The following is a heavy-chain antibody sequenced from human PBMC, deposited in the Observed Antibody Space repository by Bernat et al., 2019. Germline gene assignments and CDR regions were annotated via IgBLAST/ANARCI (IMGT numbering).Heavy chain of an antibody. V-gene: IGHV3-23*04. D-gene: IGHD5-12*01. Sequence: EVQLVESGGGLVQPGGSLRLSCAASGFSFSSYAMSWVRQAPGKGLEWVSAISASATSTYYVESVKGRFTISRDTSENTLYLQMNSLRAEDTAVYYCARDNSGPLDYWGQGTLVTVSS. CDR3: ARDNSGPLDY. CDR2: ISASATST. CDR1: GFSFSSYA. J-gene: IGHJ4*02.